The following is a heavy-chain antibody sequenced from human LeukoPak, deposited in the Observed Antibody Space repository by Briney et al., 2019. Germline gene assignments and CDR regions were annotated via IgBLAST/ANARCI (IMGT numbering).Heavy chain of an antibody. Sequence: SVKVSCKASGGTFSSYAISWVRQAPVQGLEWMGGIIPIFGTANYAQKFQGRVTITADKSTSTAYMELSSLRSEDTAVYYCAREEGYSSSPGWFDPWGQGTLVTVSS. J-gene: IGHJ5*02. CDR3: AREEGYSSSPGWFDP. V-gene: IGHV1-69*06. D-gene: IGHD6-6*01. CDR2: IIPIFGTA. CDR1: GGTFSSYA.